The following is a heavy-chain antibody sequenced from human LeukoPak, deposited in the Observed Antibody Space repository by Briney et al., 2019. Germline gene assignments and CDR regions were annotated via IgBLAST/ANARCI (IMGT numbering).Heavy chain of an antibody. CDR2: INSDGSST. D-gene: IGHD3-22*01. CDR3: ARARYYYDSSGYYYAGGFDY. CDR1: GFTFSSYW. Sequence: PGGSLRLSCAASGFTFSSYWMHWVRQAPGKGLVWVSRINSDGSSTSYADSVKGQFTISRDNAKNTLYLQMNSLRAEDTAVYYCARARYYYDSSGYYYAGGFDYWGQGTLVTVSS. J-gene: IGHJ4*02. V-gene: IGHV3-74*01.